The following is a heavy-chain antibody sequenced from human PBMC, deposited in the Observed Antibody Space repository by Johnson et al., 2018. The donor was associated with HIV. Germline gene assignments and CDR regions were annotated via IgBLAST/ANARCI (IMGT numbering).Heavy chain of an antibody. Sequence: VQLVESGGGVVRPGGSLRLSSAASRFTSDDYSTSWVRQAPGKGLAWVSGINWNGGSTGYADSVKRRFTIYRDNAKNSLYLQMNSLRAEDTALYYCAREGIAARPGAFDIWGQGTMVTVSS. CDR2: INWNGGST. CDR1: RFTSDDYS. V-gene: IGHV3-20*03. CDR3: AREGIAARPGAFDI. J-gene: IGHJ3*02. D-gene: IGHD6-6*01.